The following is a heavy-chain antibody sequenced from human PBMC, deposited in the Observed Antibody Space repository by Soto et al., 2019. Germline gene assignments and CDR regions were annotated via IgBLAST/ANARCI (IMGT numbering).Heavy chain of an antibody. Sequence: QVQLQESGPGLVKPSETLSLTCTVSGGSVSSGSYYWSWIRQPPGKGLEWIGYIYYSGSTNYNPSLKRRVTISVDTSKNQFSLKLSSVTAADTAVYYCARDGASSGYYLSFDYWGQGTLVTVSS. D-gene: IGHD3-22*01. CDR3: ARDGASSGYYLSFDY. CDR2: IYYSGST. CDR1: GGSVSSGSYY. V-gene: IGHV4-61*01. J-gene: IGHJ4*02.